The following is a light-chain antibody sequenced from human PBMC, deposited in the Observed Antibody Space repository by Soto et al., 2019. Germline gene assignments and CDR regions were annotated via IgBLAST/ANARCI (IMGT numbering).Light chain of an antibody. Sequence: EIVLTQSPATLSVAPGERATLSCRASQSISSILAWYQQKPGQSPRLLIYGTSTRATGIPARFSGSGSGTEFTLTISSLQSEDFAVYYCHQYNFWPTFGQGTKVDI. CDR2: GTS. V-gene: IGKV3-15*01. J-gene: IGKJ1*01. CDR1: QSISSI. CDR3: HQYNFWPT.